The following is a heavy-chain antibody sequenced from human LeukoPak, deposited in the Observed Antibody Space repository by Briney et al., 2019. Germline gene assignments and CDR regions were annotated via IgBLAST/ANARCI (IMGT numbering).Heavy chain of an antibody. CDR1: GASISSYY. CDR2: SYYSGSA. Sequence: ASETLSLTCSVSGASISSYYWSWIRQPPGKGIEFIGYSYYSGSATYHPSLKSRVTISLDTSKNQFSLRLSSVTAADTAVYYCARGGRSFVYYFDFWGQGALITVTS. J-gene: IGHJ4*02. CDR3: ARGGRSFVYYFDF. D-gene: IGHD1-26*01. V-gene: IGHV4-59*01.